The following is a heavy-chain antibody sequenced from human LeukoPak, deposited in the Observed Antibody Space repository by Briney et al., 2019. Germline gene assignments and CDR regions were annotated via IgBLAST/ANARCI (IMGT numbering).Heavy chain of an antibody. CDR3: ARRITMIVVNWFDP. Sequence: MPSETLSLTCAVYGGSFSGYYWSWIRQPPGKGLEWIGEINHSGSTNYNPSLKSRVTISVDTSKNQFSLKLSSVTAADTAVYYCARRITMIVVNWFDPWGQGTLVTVSS. CDR1: GGSFSGYY. D-gene: IGHD3-22*01. CDR2: INHSGST. J-gene: IGHJ5*02. V-gene: IGHV4-34*01.